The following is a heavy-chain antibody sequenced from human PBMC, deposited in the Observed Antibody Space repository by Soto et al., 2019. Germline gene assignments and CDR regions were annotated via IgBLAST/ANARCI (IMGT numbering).Heavy chain of an antibody. J-gene: IGHJ5*02. CDR2: IYYSGST. V-gene: IGHV4-30-4*01. CDR1: GGSISSGDYY. D-gene: IGHD6-6*01. Sequence: QVQLQESGPGLVKPSQTLSLTCTVSGGSISSGDYYWSWIRQPPGKGLEWIGYIYYSGSTYYNPSLKSRVTISVDTSKNQFSLKLSSVTAADTALYYWARERPDGARLDPWGQGTLVTVSS. CDR3: ARERPDGARLDP.